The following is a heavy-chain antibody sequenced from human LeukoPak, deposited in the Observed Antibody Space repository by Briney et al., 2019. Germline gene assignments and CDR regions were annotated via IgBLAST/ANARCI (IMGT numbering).Heavy chain of an antibody. J-gene: IGHJ4*02. Sequence: SETLSLTCAVYGGSFSGYYWSWIRQPPGKGLEWIGEINHSGSTNYNPSLKSRVTISVDTSKNQFSLKLSSVTAADAAVYYCARGEDSSGWFVYWGQGTLVTVSS. CDR2: INHSGST. CDR3: ARGEDSSGWFVY. CDR1: GGSFSGYY. V-gene: IGHV4-34*01. D-gene: IGHD6-19*01.